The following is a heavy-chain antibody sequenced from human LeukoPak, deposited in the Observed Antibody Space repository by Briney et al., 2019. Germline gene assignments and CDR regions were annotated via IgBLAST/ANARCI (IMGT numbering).Heavy chain of an antibody. CDR3: ARVWHGDYSDY. V-gene: IGHV3-23*01. Sequence: GGSLRLSCAASGFTFSSYAMSWVRQAPGKGLEWVSAISGSGGSTYYADSVKGRFTISRDNSKNSLYLQMNSLRAEDTAVYYCARVWHGDYSDYWGQGTLVTVSS. CDR1: GFTFSSYA. J-gene: IGHJ4*02. D-gene: IGHD4-17*01. CDR2: ISGSGGST.